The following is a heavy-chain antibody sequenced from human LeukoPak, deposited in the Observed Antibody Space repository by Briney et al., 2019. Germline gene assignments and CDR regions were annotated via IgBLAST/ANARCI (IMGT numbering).Heavy chain of an antibody. CDR1: GGSFSGYY. J-gene: IGHJ6*03. V-gene: IGHV4-34*01. CDR3: ARVHPPHYGSGSYDYYYYYMDV. Sequence: NPSETLSLTCAVYGGSFSGYYWSWIRQPPGKGLEWIGEINHSGSTNYNPSLKSRVTISVDTSKNQFSLKLSSVTAADTAVYYCARVHPPHYGSGSYDYYYYYMDVWGKGTTVTVSS. D-gene: IGHD3-10*01. CDR2: INHSGST.